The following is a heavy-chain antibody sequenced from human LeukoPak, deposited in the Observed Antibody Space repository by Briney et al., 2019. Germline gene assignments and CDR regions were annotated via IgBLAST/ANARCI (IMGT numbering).Heavy chain of an antibody. Sequence: GESLQISCKGSGYSFTSYWIGWVRQMPGKGLEWMGIIYPGDSGTRYSPSFQGQVTISADKSISTAYLQWSSLKASDTAMYYCARLGIAAAGTFLSPIDYWGQGTLVTVSS. CDR3: ARLGIAAAGTFLSPIDY. D-gene: IGHD6-13*01. J-gene: IGHJ4*02. V-gene: IGHV5-51*01. CDR1: GYSFTSYW. CDR2: IYPGDSGT.